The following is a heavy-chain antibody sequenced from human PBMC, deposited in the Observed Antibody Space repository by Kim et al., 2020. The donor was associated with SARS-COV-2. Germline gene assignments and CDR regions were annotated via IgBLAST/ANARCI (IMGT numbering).Heavy chain of an antibody. D-gene: IGHD3-22*01. CDR1: GYTFTSYD. CDR2: MNLNSGNT. J-gene: IGHJ4*02. V-gene: IGHV1-8*01. Sequence: ASVKVSCKASGYTFTSYDINWVRQAAGQGLEWVGWMNLNSGNTGYAQKFQGRVTMTRNTSISTAYMELSSLISEDTAVYYCARTPAVDSSDYQGYFFDYWGQGTLVTVSS. CDR3: ARTPAVDSSDYQGYFFDY.